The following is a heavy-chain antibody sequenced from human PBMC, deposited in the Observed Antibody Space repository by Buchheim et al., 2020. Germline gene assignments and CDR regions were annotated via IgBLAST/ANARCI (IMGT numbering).Heavy chain of an antibody. D-gene: IGHD2-8*01. Sequence: EVQLVESGGGLVQPGGSLRLSCAASGFSITSSSMFWVRHAPGKGLMWVSQIHTDGSSITYADSVKGRFTMSRASAKNTLYLQMNSLRDEDTSVYYCTRGGVRYGMDVWGQGTT. CDR2: IHTDGSSI. J-gene: IGHJ6*02. CDR3: TRGGVRYGMDV. CDR1: GFSITSSS. V-gene: IGHV3-74*03.